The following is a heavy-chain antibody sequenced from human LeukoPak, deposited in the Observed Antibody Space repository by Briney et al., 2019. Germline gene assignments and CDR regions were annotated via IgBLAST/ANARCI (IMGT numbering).Heavy chain of an antibody. CDR3: ATDSGYGYGSKY. J-gene: IGHJ4*02. CDR1: GFTFSDYY. Sequence: GGSLRLSCAASGFTFSDYYMSWIRQAPGKGLEWVSYISSSSSYTNYADSVKGRFTISRDNAKNSLYLQMNTLRAEDTAVYYCATDSGYGYGSKYWGQGTLVTVSS. CDR2: ISSSSSYT. V-gene: IGHV3-11*06. D-gene: IGHD5-18*01.